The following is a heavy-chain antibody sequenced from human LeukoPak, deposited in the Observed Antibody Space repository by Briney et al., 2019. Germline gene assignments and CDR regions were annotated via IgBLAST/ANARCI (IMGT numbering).Heavy chain of an antibody. J-gene: IGHJ4*02. D-gene: IGHD6-19*01. CDR1: GFTFSNYA. CDR3: AKDTAVAHFDY. V-gene: IGHV3-48*01. Sequence: GGSLRLSCVVSGFTFSNYAMSWVRQAPGKGLEWVSYISGSSSTIYYADSVKGRFTISRDNAKNSLYLQMNSLRAEDTAVYYCAKDTAVAHFDYWGQGTLVTVSS. CDR2: ISGSSSTI.